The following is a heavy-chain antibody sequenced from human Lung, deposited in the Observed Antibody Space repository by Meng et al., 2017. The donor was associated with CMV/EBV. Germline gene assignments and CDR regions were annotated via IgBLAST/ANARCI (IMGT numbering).Heavy chain of an antibody. V-gene: IGHV3-13*01. Sequence: GGSXRLYCTASGFTFSTYDFHRVRQPTGKGLEWVSSIGTVGDTYSIGSVKGRFIISREDAKNSVYLQMNGLRDGDTGLYYCARARSPTHFDYWGQGTLVTVSS. CDR1: GFTFSTYD. CDR3: ARARSPTHFDY. CDR2: IGTVGDT. J-gene: IGHJ4*02.